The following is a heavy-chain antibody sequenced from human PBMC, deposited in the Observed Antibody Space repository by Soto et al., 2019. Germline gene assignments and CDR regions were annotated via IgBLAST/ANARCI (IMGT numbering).Heavy chain of an antibody. CDR1: GFTFSSYG. Sequence: EVQLVESGGGLVQPGGSLRLSCAASGFTFSSYGMHWVRQAPGKGLVWFSRINSDGSSTSYADSVKGRFTISRDNAKNPLYLQRNSLRAEDTAVYYCVRTSLVVAAATREDYWGQGPLVTVSS. V-gene: IGHV3-74*01. J-gene: IGHJ4*02. D-gene: IGHD2-15*01. CDR2: INSDGSST. CDR3: VRTSLVVAAATREDY.